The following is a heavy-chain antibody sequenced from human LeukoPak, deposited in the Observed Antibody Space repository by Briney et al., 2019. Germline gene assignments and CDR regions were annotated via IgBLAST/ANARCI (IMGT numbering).Heavy chain of an antibody. D-gene: IGHD3-10*02. Sequence: SETLSLTCTVSGGSISSGGYYWSWIRQHPGKGLEWIGYIYYSGSTYYNPSLKSRVTISVDTSKNQFSLKLSSVTAADTAVYHCARATVMFGEFATWGQGTLVTVSS. CDR3: ARATVMFGEFAT. V-gene: IGHV4-31*03. CDR2: IYYSGST. J-gene: IGHJ5*02. CDR1: GGSISSGGYY.